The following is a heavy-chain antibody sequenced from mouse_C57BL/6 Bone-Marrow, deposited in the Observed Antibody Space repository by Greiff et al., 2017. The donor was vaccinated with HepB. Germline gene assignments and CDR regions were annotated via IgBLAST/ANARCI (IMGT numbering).Heavy chain of an antibody. Sequence: VQLQQPGAELVRPGASVKLSCTASGFNINDDYMHWVKQRPEQGLEWIGWIDPENGDTEYASKFQGKATITADTSSNTAYLQLSSLTSEDTAVYYWTTDSNPFAYWGQGTLVTVSA. V-gene: IGHV14-4*01. CDR2: IDPENGDT. J-gene: IGHJ3*01. CDR1: GFNINDDY. D-gene: IGHD2-5*01. CDR3: TTDSNPFAY.